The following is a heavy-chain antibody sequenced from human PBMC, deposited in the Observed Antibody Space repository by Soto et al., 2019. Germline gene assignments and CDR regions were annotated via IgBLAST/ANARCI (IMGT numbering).Heavy chain of an antibody. V-gene: IGHV1-69*10. Sequence: ASVKVSCKASGGTFSSYAISWVRQAPGQGLEWMGGIIPILGIANYAQKFQGRVTITADKSTSTAYMELSSLRSEDTAVYYGARECSGGDARYRGAFDIWGQGTMVTVSS. D-gene: IGHD2-8*02. CDR3: ARECSGGDARYRGAFDI. CDR1: GGTFSSYA. J-gene: IGHJ3*02. CDR2: IIPILGIA.